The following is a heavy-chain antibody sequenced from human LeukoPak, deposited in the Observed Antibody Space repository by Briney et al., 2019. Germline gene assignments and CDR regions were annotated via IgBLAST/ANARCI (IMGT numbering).Heavy chain of an antibody. CDR1: GFTFSSYS. V-gene: IGHV3-21*01. CDR2: ISSSSSYI. CDR3: VLYTHATYAFDI. D-gene: IGHD2-2*02. J-gene: IGHJ3*02. Sequence: GGSLRLSCAASGFTFSSYSMNWVRQAPGKGLEWVSSISSSSSYIYYADSVKGRFTISRDTAKNSLYLQMNSLRAEDTAVYYRVLYTHATYAFDIWGQGTMVTVSS.